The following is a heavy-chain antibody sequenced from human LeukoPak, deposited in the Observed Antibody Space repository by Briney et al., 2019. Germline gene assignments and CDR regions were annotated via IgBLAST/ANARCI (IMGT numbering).Heavy chain of an antibody. CDR2: ISYDGSNK. CDR1: GFTFSSYA. CDR3: AKDGGGYGWDSYYYGMDA. D-gene: IGHD5-12*01. Sequence: PGGSLRLSCAASGFTFSSYAMHWVRQAPGKGLEWVAVISYDGSNKYYADSVKGRFTISRDNSKSTLYLQMNSLRAEDTAVYYCAKDGGGYGWDSYYYGMDAWGQGTTVTVSS. V-gene: IGHV3-30*18. J-gene: IGHJ6*02.